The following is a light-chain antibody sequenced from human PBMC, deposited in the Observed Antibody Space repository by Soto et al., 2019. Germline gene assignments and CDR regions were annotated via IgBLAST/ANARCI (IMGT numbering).Light chain of an antibody. CDR3: QQYGSSPPTWT. V-gene: IGKV3-20*01. J-gene: IGKJ1*01. CDR1: QSVSSN. CDR2: GAS. Sequence: EIVMTQSPATLSVSPGERATLSCGATQSVSSNLAWYQQKPGQAPRLLIYGASSRATGIPDRFSGSGSGTDSTLTISRLEPEDFAVYYCQQYGSSPPTWTFGQGTKVDIK.